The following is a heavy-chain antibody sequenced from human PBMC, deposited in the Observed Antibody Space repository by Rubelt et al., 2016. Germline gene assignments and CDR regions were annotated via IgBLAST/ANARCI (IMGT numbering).Heavy chain of an antibody. D-gene: IGHD3-10*01. CDR3: ARVRDIGWYFDY. J-gene: IGHJ4*02. CDR2: GETT. Sequence: GETTHYADSVKGRFTISRDSSKNTLYLQMNSLRAEDTAVYYCARVRDIGWYFDYWGQGTLVTVSS. V-gene: IGHV3-66*02.